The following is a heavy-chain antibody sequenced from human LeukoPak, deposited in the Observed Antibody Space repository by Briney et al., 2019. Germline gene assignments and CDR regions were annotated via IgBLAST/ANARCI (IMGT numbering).Heavy chain of an antibody. J-gene: IGHJ1*01. V-gene: IGHV1-46*01. CDR3: ARGPPDSGWPDYAEYFQH. D-gene: IGHD6-19*01. CDR2: INPSGGST. Sequence: GASVKVSCKASGYTFTSYYMHWVRQAPGQGLEWMGIINPSGGSTSYAQKFQGRVTMTRDTSTSTVYMELSSLRSEDTAVYYCARGPPDSGWPDYAEYFQHWGQGTLVTVSS. CDR1: GYTFTSYY.